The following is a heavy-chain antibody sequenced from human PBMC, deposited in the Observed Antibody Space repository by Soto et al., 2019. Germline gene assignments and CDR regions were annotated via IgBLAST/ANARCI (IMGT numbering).Heavy chain of an antibody. Sequence: WETLSLTCAVYGGSLSGYYWSWIRQPPGKGLEWIGEISHSGSTNYNPTLKSRVTISIDMSKNQFSLKVSSVTAADTAVYYCARVVEADTRHTEFDSCGQGIVVTVSS. CDR2: ISHSGST. D-gene: IGHD2-21*01. CDR3: ARVVEADTRHTEFDS. J-gene: IGHJ4*02. CDR1: GGSLSGYY. V-gene: IGHV4-34*01.